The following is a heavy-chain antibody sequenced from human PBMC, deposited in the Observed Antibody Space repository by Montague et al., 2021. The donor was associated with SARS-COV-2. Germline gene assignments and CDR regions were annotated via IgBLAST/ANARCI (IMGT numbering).Heavy chain of an antibody. J-gene: IGHJ6*02. CDR2: ISYDGSNK. CDR3: ARATAGSYYYGMDV. D-gene: IGHD4-17*01. V-gene: IGHV3-30*04. CDR1: GFTFSSYA. Sequence: SLRLSCAASGFTFSSYAMHWVRQAPGKGLEWVAVISYDGSNKYYADSVKGRFTISRDNSKNTLYLQMNSLWAEDTAVYYCARATAGSYYYGMDVWGQGTTVTVSS.